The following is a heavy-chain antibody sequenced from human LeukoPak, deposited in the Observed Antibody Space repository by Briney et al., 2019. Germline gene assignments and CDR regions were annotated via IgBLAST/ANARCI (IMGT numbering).Heavy chain of an antibody. CDR3: ARSVIAVAGYDAFDI. CDR1: GFTFSSYS. J-gene: IGHJ3*02. V-gene: IGHV3-48*02. Sequence: GGSLRLSCAASGFTFSSYSMNWVRQAPGKGLERVSYITSSSSTIYYADSVKGRFTISRDNAKNSLYLQMNSLRDEDTAVYYCARSVIAVAGYDAFDIWGQGTVVTVSS. D-gene: IGHD6-19*01. CDR2: ITSSSSTI.